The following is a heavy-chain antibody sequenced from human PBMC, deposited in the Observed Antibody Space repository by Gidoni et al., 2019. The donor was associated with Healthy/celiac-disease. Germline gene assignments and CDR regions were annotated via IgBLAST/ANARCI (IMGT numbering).Heavy chain of an antibody. CDR1: GFTFSTYA. V-gene: IGHV3-30-3*01. J-gene: IGHJ5*02. CDR2: LSYDGSNK. D-gene: IGHD2-2*01. CDR3: ARDRGYGISFRYCSSTSCPLNWFDP. Sequence: QVQLVESGGGVVQPGRSLRLSCAASGFTFSTYAMPWVRQAPGKGLEWLAVLSYDGSNKYYADSVKGRFTISRDNSKNTLYLQMNSLRAEDTAVYYCARDRGYGISFRYCSSTSCPLNWFDPWGQGTLVTVSS.